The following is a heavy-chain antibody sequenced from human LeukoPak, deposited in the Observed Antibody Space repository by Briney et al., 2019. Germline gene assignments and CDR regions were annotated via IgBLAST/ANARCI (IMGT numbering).Heavy chain of an antibody. CDR2: ISTTSTYI. D-gene: IGHD1-20*01. Sequence: GGSLSLSCAASGFTFSSYSMNGVREAPGKGLEWVSAISTTSTYIYYLDSVKGRFTISRDNAKNSLYQQMNSLRAEDTAVYYCARVGEITSRRPDVNYYMDIWGNG. CDR3: ARVGEITSRRPDVNYYMDI. J-gene: IGHJ6*03. V-gene: IGHV3-21*01. CDR1: GFTFSSYS.